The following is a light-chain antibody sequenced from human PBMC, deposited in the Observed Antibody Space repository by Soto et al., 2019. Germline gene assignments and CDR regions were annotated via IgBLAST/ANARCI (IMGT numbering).Light chain of an antibody. Sequence: QSALTQPASVSGSPGQSITVSCTGTSSYVGGYNYVSWYQQHPGKAPRLLIYDVTNRPSGVSNRFSGSKSGNTASLTISGLQAEDEADYYCSSYRRGSTYVFVTGTKVTVL. J-gene: IGLJ1*01. CDR2: DVT. V-gene: IGLV2-14*03. CDR1: SSYVGGYNY. CDR3: SSYRRGSTYV.